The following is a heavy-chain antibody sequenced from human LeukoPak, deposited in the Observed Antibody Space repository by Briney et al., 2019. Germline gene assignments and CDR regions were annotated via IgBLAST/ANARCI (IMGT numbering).Heavy chain of an antibody. CDR3: ARGNSGSWVIDSFDI. D-gene: IGHD1-26*01. V-gene: IGHV4-59*11. Sequence: PSETLSLTCTVSGGSISTHYWSWIRQPPGKGLEWIGYIYYSGSTNYNPSLKSRVTLSVDTSKNQFSLKLSSVTAADTAVYYCARGNSGSWVIDSFDIWGQGTMVTVSS. CDR2: IYYSGST. CDR1: GGSISTHY. J-gene: IGHJ3*02.